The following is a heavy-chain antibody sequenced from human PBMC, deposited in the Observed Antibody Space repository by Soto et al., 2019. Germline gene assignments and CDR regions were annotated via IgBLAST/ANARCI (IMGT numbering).Heavy chain of an antibody. CDR1: GFTFSSYA. J-gene: IGHJ4*02. CDR2: ISGSGGST. CDR3: AKCFYDFWSGYQYYFDY. Sequence: PGGSLRLSCAASGFTFSSYAMSWVRQAPGKGLEWVSAISGSGGSTYYADSVKGRFTISRDNSKNTLYLQMNSLRAEDTAVYYCAKCFYDFWSGYQYYFDYWGQGTLVTSPQ. D-gene: IGHD3-3*01. V-gene: IGHV3-23*01.